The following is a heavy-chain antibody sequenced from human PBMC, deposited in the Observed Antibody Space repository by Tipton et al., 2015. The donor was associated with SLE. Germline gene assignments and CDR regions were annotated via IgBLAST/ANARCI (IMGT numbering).Heavy chain of an antibody. D-gene: IGHD6-6*01. Sequence: SLRLSCAASGFTFDDYTMHLVRQASGKGLEWVSLISWDGGSTYYADSVKGRFTISRDNSKNSLYLQMNSLRTEDTALYYCAKDMRRYSSSSWYFQHWGQGTLVTVSS. CDR3: AKDMRRYSSSSWYFQH. V-gene: IGHV3-43*01. CDR1: GFTFDDYT. J-gene: IGHJ1*01. CDR2: ISWDGGST.